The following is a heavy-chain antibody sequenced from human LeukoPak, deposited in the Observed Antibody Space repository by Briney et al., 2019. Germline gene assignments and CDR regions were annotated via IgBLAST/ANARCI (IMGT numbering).Heavy chain of an antibody. J-gene: IGHJ4*02. V-gene: IGHV4-34*01. D-gene: IGHD6-13*01. CDR1: GGSFSGYY. CDR3: ARGQGSSSGTAFDY. CDR2: INHSGST. Sequence: PSETLSLTCAVYGGSFSGYYWSWVRQPPGKGLEWIGEINHSGSTNYNPSLKSRVTISVDTSKNQFSLKLSSVTAADTAVYYCARGQGSSSGTAFDYWGQGTLVTVSS.